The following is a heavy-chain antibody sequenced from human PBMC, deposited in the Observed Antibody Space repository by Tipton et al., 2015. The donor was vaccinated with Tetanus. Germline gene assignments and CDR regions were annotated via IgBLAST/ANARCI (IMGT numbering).Heavy chain of an antibody. CDR1: GDSISSSY. CDR3: ARAANRSRRRGYDV. Sequence: GSLRLSCTVSGDSISSSYWSWIRQPPGKGLEWIGYIYIPESAKIYNPSFQSRVTISIDTSKSQLSMKLTSVTAADTAVYYCARAANRSRRRGYDVWGQGKMVIVSS. V-gene: IGHV4-4*08. D-gene: IGHD2-15*01. J-gene: IGHJ3*01. CDR2: IYIPESA.